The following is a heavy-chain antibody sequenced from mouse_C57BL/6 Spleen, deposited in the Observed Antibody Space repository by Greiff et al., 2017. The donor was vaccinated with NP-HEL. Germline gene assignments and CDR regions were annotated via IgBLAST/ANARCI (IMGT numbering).Heavy chain of an antibody. CDR2: IRLKSDNYAT. V-gene: IGHV6-3*01. CDR3: TDGYRYYFDY. D-gene: IGHD2-2*01. Sequence: EVKVEESGGGLVQPGGSMKLSCVASGFTFSNYWMNWVRQSPEKGLEWVAQIRLKSDNYATHYAESVKGRFTISRDDSKSSVYLQMNNLRAEDTGIYYCTDGYRYYFDYWGQGTTLTVSS. CDR1: GFTFSNYW. J-gene: IGHJ2*01.